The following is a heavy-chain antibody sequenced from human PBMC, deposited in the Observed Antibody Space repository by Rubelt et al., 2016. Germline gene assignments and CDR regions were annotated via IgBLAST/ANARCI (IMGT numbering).Heavy chain of an antibody. J-gene: IGHJ3*02. CDR1: GYTFTSHF. D-gene: IGHD2-8*01. Sequence: QVQLVQSAAEVKEPGASVKVSCKASGYTFTSHFITWVRQAPGQGLEWMGWISAYNGNTNYAQKLQGRGTMTTYTSTSTAYMELRSLRSDDTAVYYCARDQVSRAPVDIWGQGTMVTVSS. CDR2: ISAYNGNT. CDR3: ARDQVSRAPVDI. V-gene: IGHV1-18*01.